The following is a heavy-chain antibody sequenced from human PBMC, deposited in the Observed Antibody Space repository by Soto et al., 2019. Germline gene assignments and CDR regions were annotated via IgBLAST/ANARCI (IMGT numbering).Heavy chain of an antibody. CDR2: ISAYNGNT. D-gene: IGHD3-3*01. V-gene: IGHV1-18*01. J-gene: IGHJ4*02. CDR1: GYTFTSYG. Sequence: ASVKVSCKASGYTFTSYGISWVRQAPGQGLEWMGWISAYNGNTNYAQKLQGRVTMTTDTSTSTAYMELRSLRSDDTAVYYCARTYYDFWSGPPDFDYWGQGTLVTV. CDR3: ARTYYDFWSGPPDFDY.